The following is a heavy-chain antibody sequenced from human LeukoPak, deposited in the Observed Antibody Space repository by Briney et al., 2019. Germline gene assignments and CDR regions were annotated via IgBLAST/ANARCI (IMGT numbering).Heavy chain of an antibody. J-gene: IGHJ3*02. Sequence: ASVKVSCKVSGYTLTELSMHWVRQAPGKGLEWMGGFDPEDGETIYAQKFQGRVTMTEDTSTDTAYMELSSLRSEDTAVYHCATPGEATEDAFDIWGQGTMVTVSS. V-gene: IGHV1-24*01. CDR1: GYTLTELS. CDR3: ATPGEATEDAFDI. CDR2: FDPEDGET. D-gene: IGHD3-16*01.